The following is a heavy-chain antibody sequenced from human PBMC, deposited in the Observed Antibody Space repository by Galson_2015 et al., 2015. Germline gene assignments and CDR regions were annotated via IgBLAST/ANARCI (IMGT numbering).Heavy chain of an antibody. CDR1: GFTVTSKY. J-gene: IGHJ4*02. V-gene: IGHV3-53*01. CDR3: ARKGYNNWIFDL. CDR2: IQGDGGDTA. Sequence: SLRLSCAASGFTVTSKYVGWVRQSPGKGLQWVSLIQGDGGDTAFYADAVMGRFTISRDDSKNTLYLQMNSLRAEDTAVYYCARKGYNNWIFDLWGRGTPVSVSS. D-gene: IGHD1-20*01.